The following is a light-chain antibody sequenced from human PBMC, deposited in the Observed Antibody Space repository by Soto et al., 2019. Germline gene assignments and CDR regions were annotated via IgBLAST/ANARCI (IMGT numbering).Light chain of an antibody. J-gene: IGKJ1*01. CDR3: QQTNTAPWT. CDR1: ERISDY. V-gene: IGKV1-39*01. CDR2: TAS. Sequence: DIQMTQSPSSLSASVGDRVTISCRASERISDYLAWYQQKPGKAPKLLINTASSLRSGVLSRFRGSGSGTDFTLTIDSLQPEDFATYFCQQTNTAPWTFGQGTKVDIK.